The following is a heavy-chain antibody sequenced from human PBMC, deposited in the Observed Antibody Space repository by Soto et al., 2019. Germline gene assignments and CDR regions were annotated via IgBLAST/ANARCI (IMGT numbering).Heavy chain of an antibody. CDR2: INPNNGGT. J-gene: IGHJ4*02. Sequence: ASVKVSCKASGYTFTDYYMHWVRQAPGQGLEWMGWINPNNGGTSYAQKFEGWVTMTRDTSVSTAYMEVRRLTSDDTAVYYCARGSPTTTPFDYWGQGTLVTVSS. CDR3: ARGSPTTTPFDY. CDR1: GYTFTDYY. D-gene: IGHD1-1*01. V-gene: IGHV1-2*04.